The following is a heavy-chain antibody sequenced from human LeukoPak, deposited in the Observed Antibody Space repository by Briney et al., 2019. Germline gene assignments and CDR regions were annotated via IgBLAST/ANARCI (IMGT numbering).Heavy chain of an antibody. CDR1: GGSITSYY. Sequence: SETLSLTCTASGGSITSYYWSWIRQPPGKGLEWIGYIYYSGSTNYNPSLKSRVTMSVDTSKNRFSLKLSSVTAADTAVYYCARVDYYDSSGSRSYYFDLWGRGTLVTVSS. V-gene: IGHV4-59*01. CDR3: ARVDYYDSSGSRSYYFDL. D-gene: IGHD3-22*01. CDR2: IYYSGST. J-gene: IGHJ2*01.